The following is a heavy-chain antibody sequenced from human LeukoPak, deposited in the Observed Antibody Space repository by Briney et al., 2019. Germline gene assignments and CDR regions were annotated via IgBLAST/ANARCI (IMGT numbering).Heavy chain of an antibody. J-gene: IGHJ5*02. V-gene: IGHV1-2*02. CDR2: INPNSGGT. D-gene: IGHD1-26*01. Sequence: ASVKVSCKSAGYTFTGYYMHWVREAPGQELEWIGWINPNSGGTNYAQKFQGRVTMTRDTSISTAYMELSRLRSDDTAVYYCARGGRVGATNWFDPWGQGTLVTVSS. CDR1: GYTFTGYY. CDR3: ARGGRVGATNWFDP.